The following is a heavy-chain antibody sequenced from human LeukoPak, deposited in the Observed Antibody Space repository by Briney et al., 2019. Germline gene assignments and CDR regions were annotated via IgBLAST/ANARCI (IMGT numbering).Heavy chain of an antibody. CDR1: GFTFSSYA. Sequence: GGSLRLSCAASGFTFSSYAITWVRQAPGKGLEWVSCISGSGGSTHYADSVKGRFTISRDNSKNTLYLQMNGPRVEDTAVYYCARDQWEVPGARSSYDYWGQGTLVTVSS. D-gene: IGHD1-26*01. J-gene: IGHJ4*02. CDR2: ISGSGGST. CDR3: ARDQWEVPGARSSYDY. V-gene: IGHV3-23*01.